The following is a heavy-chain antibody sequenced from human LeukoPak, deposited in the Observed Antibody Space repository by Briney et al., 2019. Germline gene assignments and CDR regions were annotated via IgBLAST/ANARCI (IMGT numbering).Heavy chain of an antibody. J-gene: IGHJ4*02. CDR2: VRSSGGTI. D-gene: IGHD7-27*01. CDR3: ARGHWGLDY. CDR1: GFTFRNYY. V-gene: IGHV3-11*04. Sequence: GGSLRLSCAASGFTFRNYYMSWIRQAPGKGLEWVSYVRSSGGTIYFADSVKGRFTVSRDNAKNSLYLQMNSLRAEDTAVHYCARGHWGLDYWGQGTLVTVSS.